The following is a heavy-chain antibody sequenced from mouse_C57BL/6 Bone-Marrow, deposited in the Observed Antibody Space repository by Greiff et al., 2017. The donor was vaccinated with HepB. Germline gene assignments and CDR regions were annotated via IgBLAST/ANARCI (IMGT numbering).Heavy chain of an antibody. V-gene: IGHV5-17*01. CDR1: GFTFSDYG. CDR3: ARRGEIRRAMDY. Sequence: EVQVVESGGGLVKPGGSLKLSCAASGFTFSDYGMHWVRQAPEKGLEWVAYISSGSSTIYYADTVKGRFTISRDNAKNTLFLQMTSLRSEDTAMHYCARRGEIRRAMDYWGQGTSVTVSS. CDR2: ISSGSSTI. J-gene: IGHJ4*01. D-gene: IGHD5-1-1*01.